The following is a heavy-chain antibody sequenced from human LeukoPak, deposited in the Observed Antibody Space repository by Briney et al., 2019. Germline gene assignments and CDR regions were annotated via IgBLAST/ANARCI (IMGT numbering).Heavy chain of an antibody. D-gene: IGHD4-17*01. CDR1: GGSMSSYY. V-gene: IGHV4-59*01. CDR3: ARDGPLRYFDY. Sequence: PSDTLSLTCTISGGSMSSYYWSWTRQPPGRGLEWMGYIYYSGSTNYNPSRNSRVTISVDTSKQQISLKLSSVTAADTAVYYCARDGPLRYFDYWGQGTLVTVSS. J-gene: IGHJ4*02. CDR2: IYYSGST.